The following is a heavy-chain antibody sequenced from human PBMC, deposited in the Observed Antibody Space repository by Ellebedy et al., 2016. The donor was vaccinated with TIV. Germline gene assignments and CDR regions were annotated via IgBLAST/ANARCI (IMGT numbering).Heavy chain of an antibody. CDR3: ARLRAAVPGTRHLGWYFDV. J-gene: IGHJ2*01. CDR2: TYPGDSDT. CDR1: GYIFTNYW. V-gene: IGHV5-51*01. D-gene: IGHD6-19*01. Sequence: GESLKISCYVSGYIFTNYWIGWVRQRPGEGLEWMGITYPGDSDTRYSPSFQGQVIVSADKSINTAYLQWGSLGASDTAIYYCARLRAAVPGTRHLGWYFDVWGRGTLVTVSS.